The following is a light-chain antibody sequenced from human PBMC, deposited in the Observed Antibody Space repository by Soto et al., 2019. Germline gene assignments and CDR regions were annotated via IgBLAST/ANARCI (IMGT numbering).Light chain of an antibody. Sequence: QSVLTQPPSVSEAPGQRVTISYSGSNVGNKAVNWYQQLPGKAPKLLLYYDDMLSSGVSDRFSGSKSGTSASLAISGLQNDDDGDYYCAIWDDSVDGWVFGGGTKLTVL. CDR3: AIWDDSVDGWV. V-gene: IGLV1-36*01. J-gene: IGLJ3*02. CDR2: YDD. CDR1: NVGNKA.